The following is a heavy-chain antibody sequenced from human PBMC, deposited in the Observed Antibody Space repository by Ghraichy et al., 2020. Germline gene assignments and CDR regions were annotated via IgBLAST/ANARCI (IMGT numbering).Heavy chain of an antibody. CDR1: GGSISSYY. D-gene: IGHD1-26*01. J-gene: IGHJ3*02. V-gene: IGHV4-59*08. Sequence: SETLSLTCTVSGGSISSYYWSWIRQPPGKGLEWIGYIYYSGSTNYNPSLKSRVTTSVDTSKNQFSLKLSSVTAADTAVYYCARRLRGGSWAFDIWGQGTMVTVSS. CDR3: ARRLRGGSWAFDI. CDR2: IYYSGST.